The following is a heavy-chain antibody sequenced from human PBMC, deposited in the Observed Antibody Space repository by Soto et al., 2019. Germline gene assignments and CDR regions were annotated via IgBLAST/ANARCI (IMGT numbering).Heavy chain of an antibody. CDR3: AKDRMIWGPRGGDWFDP. D-gene: IGHD3-10*01. CDR2: ISYDGSNK. J-gene: IGHJ5*02. Sequence: QVQLVESGGGVVQPGRSLRLSCAASGFTFSSYGMHWVRQAPGKGLEWVAVISYDGSNKYYADSVKGRFTISRDNSKNTLYLQMNSLRAEDTAVYYCAKDRMIWGPRGGDWFDPWGQGTLVTVSS. CDR1: GFTFSSYG. V-gene: IGHV3-30*18.